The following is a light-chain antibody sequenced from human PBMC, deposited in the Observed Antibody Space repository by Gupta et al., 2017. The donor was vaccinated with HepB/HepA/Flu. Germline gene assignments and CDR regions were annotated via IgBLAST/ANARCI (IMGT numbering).Light chain of an antibody. CDR3: HQYDSTPFT. CDR1: QDISITY. Sequence: VVLTQSPATLSLSPGERATLSCRASQDISITYLACYQEKPGQAPRLLIYGASNRATGLPVRFSGSGYATDFTLTISRLEPEDFAVYYCHQYDSTPFTFGQGTRLEIK. V-gene: IGKV3-20*01. J-gene: IGKJ5*01. CDR2: GAS.